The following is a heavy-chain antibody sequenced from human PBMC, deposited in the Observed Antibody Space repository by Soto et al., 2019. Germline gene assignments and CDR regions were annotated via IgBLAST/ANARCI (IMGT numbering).Heavy chain of an antibody. Sequence: QVQLQESGPGLVKPSQTLSLPCTVSGGSISRGDYYWVWIRQPPGKGLEWIGSIYYCGSTYYNSSPQSRVTISVDTSTNQFSLKLSSVTAADAAVYYCARRWHDAFDIGGQGTMVTVSS. CDR1: GGSISRGDYY. CDR2: IYYCGST. J-gene: IGHJ3*02. D-gene: IGHD2-15*01. V-gene: IGHV4-30-4*01. CDR3: ARRWHDAFDI.